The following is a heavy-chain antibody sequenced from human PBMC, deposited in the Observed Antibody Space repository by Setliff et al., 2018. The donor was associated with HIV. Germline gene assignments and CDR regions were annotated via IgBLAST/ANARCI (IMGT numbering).Heavy chain of an antibody. Sequence: ASVKVSCKASGYTFTNYAMHWVRQAPGQRLEWMGWINAGNGNTKYSQKIQGRVTFTRDTSASTAYMELSSLRSEDTAVYYCARKGSGSSFDFEYWGQGTLVTVSS. D-gene: IGHD3-10*01. J-gene: IGHJ4*02. V-gene: IGHV1-3*01. CDR2: INAGNGNT. CDR3: ARKGSGSSFDFEY. CDR1: GYTFTNYA.